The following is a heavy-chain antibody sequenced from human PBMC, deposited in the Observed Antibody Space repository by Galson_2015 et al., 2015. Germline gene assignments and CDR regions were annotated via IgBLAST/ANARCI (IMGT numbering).Heavy chain of an antibody. V-gene: IGHV3-23*01. CDR2: LSGSGGST. Sequence: SLRLSCAASGFTFSSYAMSWVRQAPGEGVEWVSALSGSGGSTYYADSVKGRFTISRDNSKNTLYRQMNSLRAEDTAVDYRAKEETARRYFDYWGQGTLVTVSS. CDR1: GFTFSSYA. J-gene: IGHJ4*02. CDR3: AKEETARRYFDY. D-gene: IGHD6-6*01.